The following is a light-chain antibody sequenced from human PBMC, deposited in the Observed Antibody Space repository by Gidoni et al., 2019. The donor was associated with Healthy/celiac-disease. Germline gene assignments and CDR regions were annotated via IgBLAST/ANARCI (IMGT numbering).Light chain of an antibody. CDR2: GAS. Sequence: DIVITQSPGTLSVSSGERATLSCRASQSVSSNLAWYQQKPGQAPRLLIYGASSRATGIPARCSGSGSGTEFTLTISSLQSEDFAVYYCQQYNNWPPWTFGQGTKVEIK. CDR3: QQYNNWPPWT. V-gene: IGKV3-15*01. J-gene: IGKJ1*01. CDR1: QSVSSN.